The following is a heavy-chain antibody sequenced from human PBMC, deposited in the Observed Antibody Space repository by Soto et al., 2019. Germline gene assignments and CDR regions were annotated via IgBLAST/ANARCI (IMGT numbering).Heavy chain of an antibody. Sequence: EVQLLESGGGLVQPGGSLRLSCAASGFTFSSYAMSWVRQAPGKGLEWVSRISDTGGSTYYADSVKGRFTISRDSSKNTLYLQMNSLRADDTAIYYCAKVGELAVGGFDYWGQGTLVTGSS. CDR1: GFTFSSYA. CDR3: AKVGELAVGGFDY. CDR2: ISDTGGST. V-gene: IGHV3-23*01. J-gene: IGHJ4*02. D-gene: IGHD2-15*01.